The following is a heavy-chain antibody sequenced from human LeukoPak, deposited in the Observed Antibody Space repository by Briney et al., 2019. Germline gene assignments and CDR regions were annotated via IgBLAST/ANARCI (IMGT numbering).Heavy chain of an antibody. Sequence: SETLSLTCSVSGLSISGGYYWGWIRQPPGKGLEWIGSIYYSGNTYYNASLKSQVSISIDTSKNQFSLRLTSVTAADTAVYYCARQTGSGLFILPGGQGTLVTVSS. CDR2: IYYSGNT. D-gene: IGHD3/OR15-3a*01. V-gene: IGHV4-39*01. CDR3: ARQTGSGLFILP. J-gene: IGHJ4*02. CDR1: GLSISGGYY.